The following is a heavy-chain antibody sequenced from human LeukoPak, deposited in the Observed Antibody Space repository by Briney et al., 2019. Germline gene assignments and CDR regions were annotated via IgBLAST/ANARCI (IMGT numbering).Heavy chain of an antibody. CDR2: INPSGGST. V-gene: IGHV1-46*01. CDR3: ARRDYDILTGYGNWFDP. J-gene: IGHJ5*02. CDR1: GYTFTRYY. D-gene: IGHD3-9*01. Sequence: ASVKVSCKASGYTFTRYYMHRVRQAPGQGLEWMGIINPSGGSTSYAQKFQGRVTMTRDTSTSTVYMELSSLRSEDTAVYYCARRDYDILTGYGNWFDPWGQGTLVTVSS.